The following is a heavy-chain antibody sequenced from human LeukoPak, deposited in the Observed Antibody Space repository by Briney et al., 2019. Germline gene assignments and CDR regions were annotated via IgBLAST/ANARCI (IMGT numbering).Heavy chain of an antibody. D-gene: IGHD2-8*01. J-gene: IGHJ4*03. CDR1: GVSVGSGDYF. CDR2: IYFSGST. CDR3: TGNASPYD. Sequence: SETLSLTCTVSGVSVGSGDYFWSWIRQPPGKGLEWIGYIYFSGSTDSNPSLESRVTVSIDTSMKLMSVTAAATAVASCTGNASPYDWGKGLFVTAAS. V-gene: IGHV4-30-4*08.